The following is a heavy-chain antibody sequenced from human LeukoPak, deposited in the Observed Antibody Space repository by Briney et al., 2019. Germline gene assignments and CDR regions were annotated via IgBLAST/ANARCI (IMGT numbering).Heavy chain of an antibody. CDR3: ARVRYGSGSYSPPYYFDY. J-gene: IGHJ4*02. Sequence: SQTLSLTCTVSGGSISSGDYYWSWIRQPPGKGLEWIGYIYYSGSTYYNPSLKSRVTISVDTSKNQFSLKLSSVTAADTAVYYCARVRYGSGSYSPPYYFDYWGQGTLVTVSS. D-gene: IGHD3-10*01. V-gene: IGHV4-31*03. CDR2: IYYSGST. CDR1: GGSISSGDYY.